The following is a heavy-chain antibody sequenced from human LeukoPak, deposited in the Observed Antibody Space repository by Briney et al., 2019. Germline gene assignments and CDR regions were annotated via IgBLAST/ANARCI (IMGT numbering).Heavy chain of an antibody. V-gene: IGHV3-21*04. CDR2: IGSRSSYI. Sequence: PGGSLRLSCAASGFTFSSYSMNWVRQAPGKGLEWVSSIGSRSSYIYHADSVKGRFTISRDNSKNTLYLQMNSLRAEDTAVYYCALLGGYSYGYDYWGQGTLVTVSS. CDR3: ALLGGYSYGYDY. CDR1: GFTFSSYS. J-gene: IGHJ4*02. D-gene: IGHD5-18*01.